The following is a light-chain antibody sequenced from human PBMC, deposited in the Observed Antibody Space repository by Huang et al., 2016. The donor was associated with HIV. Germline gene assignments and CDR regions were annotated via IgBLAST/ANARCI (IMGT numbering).Light chain of an antibody. CDR1: QSITNNF. J-gene: IGKJ4*01. Sequence: EIVLTQSPGTLSLSPRERAALSCRASQSITNNFLAWYQQKSGQPPRLLIYGASSRAIGIPDRFSGSGSGTDFTLTISRLEPQDSAVYYCQQYLKSPLTFGGGTNVEI. V-gene: IGKV3-20*01. CDR3: QQYLKSPLT. CDR2: GAS.